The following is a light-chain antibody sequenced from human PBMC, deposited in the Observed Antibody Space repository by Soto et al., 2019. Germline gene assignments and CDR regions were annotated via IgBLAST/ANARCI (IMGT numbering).Light chain of an antibody. J-gene: IGLJ2*01. CDR3: GSYTSSNPLGV. CDR1: SSDVGGYKY. V-gene: IGLV2-14*01. CDR2: DVS. Sequence: QSALTQPASVSGSPGQSITMSCTGTSSDVGGYKYVSWYQQHPGKAPKLIIYDVSIRPSGVSTRFSGSKSGTTASLTISGLQAGDEADYYCGSYTSSNPLGVFGGGTKLTVL.